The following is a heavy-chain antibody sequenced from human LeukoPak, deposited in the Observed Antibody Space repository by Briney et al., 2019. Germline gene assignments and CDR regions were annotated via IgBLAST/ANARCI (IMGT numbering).Heavy chain of an antibody. D-gene: IGHD5-12*01. Sequence: GGSLRLSCAASGFTFSSYAMSWVRQAPGKGLEWVSAFSGSGGTTYYADSVKGRFTISRDNSKNTLYLQMNSLRVEDTAVYYCAKGVRSGYDRLDFWGQGTLVTVSS. CDR3: AKGVRSGYDRLDF. CDR2: FSGSGGTT. V-gene: IGHV3-23*01. J-gene: IGHJ4*02. CDR1: GFTFSSYA.